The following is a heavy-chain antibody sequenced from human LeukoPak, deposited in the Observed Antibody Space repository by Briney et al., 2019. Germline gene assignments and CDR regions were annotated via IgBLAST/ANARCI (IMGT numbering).Heavy chain of an antibody. D-gene: IGHD5-18*01. Sequence: PGGSLRLSCAASGXTFSSYSLNWVRQAPGKGLAWVSSISSSGSYIYYADSVKGRFTFSRDNAKNLLYLQMNSLRAEDTAVYYCARGSGVQVWSSLDYWGQGTLVTVSS. V-gene: IGHV3-21*01. J-gene: IGHJ4*02. CDR2: ISSSGSYI. CDR3: ARGSGVQVWSSLDY. CDR1: GXTFSSYS.